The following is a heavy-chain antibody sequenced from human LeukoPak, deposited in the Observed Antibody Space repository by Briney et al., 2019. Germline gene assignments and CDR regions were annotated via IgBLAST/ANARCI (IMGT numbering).Heavy chain of an antibody. J-gene: IGHJ4*02. CDR1: GGSISSYY. CDR2: IYYSGST. CDR3: ARGFIAAAGAFDY. V-gene: IGHV4-59*01. D-gene: IGHD6-13*01. Sequence: SETLSLTCTVSGGSISSYYWSWIRQPPGKGLGWIGYIYYSGSTNYNPSLKSRVTISVDTSKNQFSLKLSSVTAADTAVYYCARGFIAAAGAFDYWGQGTLVTVSS.